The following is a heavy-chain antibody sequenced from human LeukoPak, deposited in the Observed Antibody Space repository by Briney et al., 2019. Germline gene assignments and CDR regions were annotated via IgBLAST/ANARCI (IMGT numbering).Heavy chain of an antibody. V-gene: IGHV7-4-1*02. D-gene: IGHD3-9*01. Sequence: ASVKVSCKASGYTFTSYAMNWVRQAPGQGLEWMGWINTNTGNPTYAQGFTGRFVFSLDTSVSTAYLQISSLKAEDTAVYYCARATSYYDILTGPTNYMDVWGKGTTVTVSS. CDR1: GYTFTSYA. J-gene: IGHJ6*03. CDR2: INTNTGNP. CDR3: ARATSYYDILTGPTNYMDV.